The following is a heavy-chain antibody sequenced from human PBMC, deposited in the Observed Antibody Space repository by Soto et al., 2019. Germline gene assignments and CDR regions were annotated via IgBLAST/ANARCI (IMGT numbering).Heavy chain of an antibody. J-gene: IGHJ3*02. D-gene: IGHD4-17*01. CDR3: ARGPGGSYGGNSAHFDI. CDR1: GFAFSGFG. CDR2: IWYDGSKK. Sequence: QVQLVESGGGVVQPGTSLRLSCEASGFAFSGFGMDWVRQAPGKRLEWVAVIWYDGSKKYYADCVKGRFTISRDNSKNALYLQMNSLRAEDTAVYYCARGPGGSYGGNSAHFDIWGQGTLVTFPS. V-gene: IGHV3-33*01.